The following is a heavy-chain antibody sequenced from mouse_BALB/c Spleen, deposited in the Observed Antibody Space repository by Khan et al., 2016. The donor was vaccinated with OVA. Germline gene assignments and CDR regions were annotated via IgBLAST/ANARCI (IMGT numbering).Heavy chain of an antibody. CDR1: GYSITSGYA. CDR3: ARGNYYGYYFDY. V-gene: IGHV3-2*02. J-gene: IGHJ2*01. CDR2: ISYSGGT. Sequence: EVQLQESGPGLVKPSQSLSLTCTVTGYSITSGYAWNWIRQFPGNKLEWMGYISYSGGTSYNPSLKRRISITRDTSKNQFFLQLNSVTTEDTATYYCARGNYYGYYFDYWGQGTPLTVSS. D-gene: IGHD1-1*01.